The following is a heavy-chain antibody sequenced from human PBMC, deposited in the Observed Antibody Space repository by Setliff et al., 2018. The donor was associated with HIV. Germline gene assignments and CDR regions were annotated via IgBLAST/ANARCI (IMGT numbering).Heavy chain of an antibody. CDR2: MNPNSGNT. Sequence: ASVKVSCKASGYTFSSYDINWVRQATGQGLEWMGWMNPNSGNTGYAQKFQGRVTMTRNTSISTAYMELSSLRSEDTAVYYCARAQQQLVLPSFYYYYYMDVWGKGTTVTVSS. J-gene: IGHJ6*03. CDR1: GYTFSSYD. CDR3: ARAQQQLVLPSFYYYYYMDV. V-gene: IGHV1-8*02. D-gene: IGHD6-13*01.